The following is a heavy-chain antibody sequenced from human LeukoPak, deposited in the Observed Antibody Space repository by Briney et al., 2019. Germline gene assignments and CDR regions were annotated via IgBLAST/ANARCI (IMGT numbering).Heavy chain of an antibody. J-gene: IGHJ6*03. CDR1: GYTFTSYG. CDR2: ISAYNGNT. CDR3: ARADTAMENLFPYYYYYMDV. V-gene: IGHV1-18*01. Sequence: ASVKVSCKASGYTFTSYGISWVRQAPGQGLEWMGWISAYNGNTNYAQKLQGRVTMTTDTSTSTAYMELRSLRSDDTAVYYCARADTAMENLFPYYYYYMDVWGEGTTVTVSS. D-gene: IGHD5-18*01.